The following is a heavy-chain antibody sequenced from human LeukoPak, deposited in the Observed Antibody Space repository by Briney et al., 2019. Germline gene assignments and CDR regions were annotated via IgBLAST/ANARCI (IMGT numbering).Heavy chain of an antibody. CDR3: ARGWSIAAAGTFEDFDY. J-gene: IGHJ4*02. CDR1: GYTFTSYD. V-gene: IGHV1-8*03. D-gene: IGHD6-13*01. CDR2: MNPNSGNT. Sequence: GASVKVSCKASGYTFTSYDINWVRQATGQGLEWMGWMNPNSGNTGYAQKFQGRVTITRNTSISTAYMELSSLRSEDTAVYYCARGWSIAAAGTFEDFDYWGQGTLVTVSS.